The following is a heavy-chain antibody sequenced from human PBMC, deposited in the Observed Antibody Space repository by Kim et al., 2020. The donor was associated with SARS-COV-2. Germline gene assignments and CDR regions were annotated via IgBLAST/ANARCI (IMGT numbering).Heavy chain of an antibody. Sequence: EPVKGRHTITRDKSKSTLSLQRNSLKDEATAVYYCARETSSWLRYFDYWGQGTLVTVSS. J-gene: IGHJ4*02. V-gene: IGHV3-53*01. D-gene: IGHD6-13*01. CDR3: ARETSSWLRYFDY.